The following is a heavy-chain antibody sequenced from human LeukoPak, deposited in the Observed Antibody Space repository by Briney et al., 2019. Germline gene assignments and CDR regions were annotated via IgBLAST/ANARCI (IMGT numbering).Heavy chain of an antibody. D-gene: IGHD1-26*01. CDR2: ISSSSSTI. V-gene: IGHV3-48*04. CDR3: ARVIGELLSGFDY. J-gene: IGHJ4*02. Sequence: GGSLRLSCAASGFTFSSYSMNWVRQAPGKGLEWVSYISSSSSTIYYADSVKGRFTISRDNAKNSLYLQMNSLRAEDTAVYYCARVIGELLSGFDYWGQGTLVTVSS. CDR1: GFTFSSYS.